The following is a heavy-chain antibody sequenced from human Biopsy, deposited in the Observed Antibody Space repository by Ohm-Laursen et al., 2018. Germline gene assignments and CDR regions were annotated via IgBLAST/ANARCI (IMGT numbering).Heavy chain of an antibody. D-gene: IGHD3-22*01. CDR2: SIPLFNTA. V-gene: IGHV1-69*06. CDR1: GGTFTNHA. Sequence: SSVKVSCKASGGTFTNHAVGWVRQAPGQGLEWVGSSIPLFNTANYADKFQGRVTLTADKWTTTAYMELSSLRSEDTAIYYCARFPLGAYDDSGSYRAVEHWYFDLWGRGTLVTVSS. CDR3: ARFPLGAYDDSGSYRAVEHWYFDL. J-gene: IGHJ2*01.